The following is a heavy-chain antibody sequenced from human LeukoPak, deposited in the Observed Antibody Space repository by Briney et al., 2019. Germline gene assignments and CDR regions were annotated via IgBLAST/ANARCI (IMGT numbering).Heavy chain of an antibody. CDR2: ISYDGSNK. Sequence: RVSCKASGGTFSSYAMHWVRQAPGKGLEWVAVISYDGSNKYYADSVKGRFTISRDNSKNTLYLQMNSLRAEDTAVYYCARDSRVAGMSLPDIWGQGTMVTVSS. J-gene: IGHJ3*02. CDR1: GGTFSSYA. D-gene: IGHD6-19*01. V-gene: IGHV3-30*04. CDR3: ARDSRVAGMSLPDI.